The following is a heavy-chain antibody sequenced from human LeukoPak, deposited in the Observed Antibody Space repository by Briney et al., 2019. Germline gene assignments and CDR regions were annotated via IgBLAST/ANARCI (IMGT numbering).Heavy chain of an antibody. CDR3: AKDHVLLWFGESQNWFDP. CDR2: ISGSGGST. J-gene: IGHJ5*02. V-gene: IGHV3-23*01. D-gene: IGHD3-10*01. CDR1: GFTFSSYA. Sequence: PGASLRLSCAASGFTFSSYAMSWVRQAPGKGLEWVSAISGSGGSTYYADSVKGRFTISGDNSKNTLYLQMNSLRAEDTAVYYCAKDHVLLWFGESQNWFDPWGQGTLVTVSS.